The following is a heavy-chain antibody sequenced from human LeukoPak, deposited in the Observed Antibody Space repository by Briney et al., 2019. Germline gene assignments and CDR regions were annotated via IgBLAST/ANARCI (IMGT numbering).Heavy chain of an antibody. D-gene: IGHD4-17*01. CDR2: IRSKAYGGTT. V-gene: IGHV3-49*04. Sequence: SLRLSCAASGFTFGDYAMSWVRQAPGNGLEWVGFIRSKAYGGTTEYAASVKGRFTISRDDSKSIAYLQMNSLKTEDTAVYYCTRDFPFTTVNPRADAFDIWGQGTMVTVSS. J-gene: IGHJ3*02. CDR3: TRDFPFTTVNPRADAFDI. CDR1: GFTFGDYA.